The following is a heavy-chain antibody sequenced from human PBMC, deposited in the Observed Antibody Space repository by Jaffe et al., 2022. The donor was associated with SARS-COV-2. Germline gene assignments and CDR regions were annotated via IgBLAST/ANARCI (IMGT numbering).Heavy chain of an antibody. CDR1: GYTFTSYA. Sequence: QVQLVQSGAEVKKPGASVKVSCKASGYTFTSYAMHWVRQAPGQRLEWMGWINAGNGNTKYSQKFQGRVTITRDTSASTAYMELSSLRSEDTAVYYCASEYSYGYNPFDYWGQGTLVTVSS. CDR2: INAGNGNT. CDR3: ASEYSYGYNPFDY. D-gene: IGHD5-18*01. V-gene: IGHV1-3*01. J-gene: IGHJ4*02.